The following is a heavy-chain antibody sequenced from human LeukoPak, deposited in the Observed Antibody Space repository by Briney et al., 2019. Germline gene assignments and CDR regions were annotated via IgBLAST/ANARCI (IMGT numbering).Heavy chain of an antibody. CDR2: ISSSSSYI. Sequence: PGGSLRLSCAASGFTFSSYSMNWVRQAPGKGLEWVSSISSSSSYIYYADSVKGRFTISRDNAKNSLYLQMNSLRAEDTAVYYCASYWSPGNHYFDYWGQGTLVTVSS. CDR1: GFTFSSYS. D-gene: IGHD3-3*01. J-gene: IGHJ4*02. CDR3: ASYWSPGNHYFDY. V-gene: IGHV3-21*01.